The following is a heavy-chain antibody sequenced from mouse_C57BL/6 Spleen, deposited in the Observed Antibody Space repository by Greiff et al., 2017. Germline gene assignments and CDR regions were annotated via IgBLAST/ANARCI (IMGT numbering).Heavy chain of an antibody. D-gene: IGHD3-3*01. CDR3: ARGDWTGFAY. CDR1: GYTFTSYW. Sequence: VQLQQPGAELVRPGTSVKLSCKASGYTFTSYWMHWVKQRPGQGLEWIGVIDPSDSYTNYNQKFKGKATLTVDTSSSTAYMQLSSLTSEDSAVYYCARGDWTGFAYWGQGTLVTVSA. CDR2: IDPSDSYT. J-gene: IGHJ3*01. V-gene: IGHV1-59*01.